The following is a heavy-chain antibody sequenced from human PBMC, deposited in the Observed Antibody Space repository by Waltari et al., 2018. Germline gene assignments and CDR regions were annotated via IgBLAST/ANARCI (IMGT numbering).Heavy chain of an antibody. CDR3: ARESYDTRGYLTNFDY. D-gene: IGHD3-22*01. CDR1: GFTFNTYN. J-gene: IGHJ4*02. Sequence: EVQLVESGGGLVKPGGSLRLSCTASGFTFNTYNMNWVRQAPGKGLEGVSSISTNNTYIDYADSVKGRFTISRDNAKNSLFLQMNSLRAEDTAVYYCARESYDTRGYLTNFDYWGQGTLVTVSS. V-gene: IGHV3-21*01. CDR2: ISTNNTYI.